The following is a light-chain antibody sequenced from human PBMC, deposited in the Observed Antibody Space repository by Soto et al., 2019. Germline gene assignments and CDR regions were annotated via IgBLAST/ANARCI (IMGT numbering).Light chain of an antibody. V-gene: IGLV2-14*01. Sequence: QSALTQPASVSGSPGQSITISCTGTSSDVGGYNYVSWYQQHPGKAPKLMIYEVNNRPSGVSNRFSGSKSDNTASLTISGLQAEDEADYYCNSYTSSSTRVFGTGTKVTVL. J-gene: IGLJ1*01. CDR2: EVN. CDR1: SSDVGGYNY. CDR3: NSYTSSSTRV.